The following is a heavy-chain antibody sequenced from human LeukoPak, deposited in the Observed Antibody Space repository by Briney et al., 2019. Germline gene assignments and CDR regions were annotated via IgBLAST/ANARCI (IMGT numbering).Heavy chain of an antibody. CDR3: ARRYCSGGFCYSFDY. J-gene: IGHJ4*02. D-gene: IGHD2-15*01. CDR1: GFTFSSSA. V-gene: IGHV3-23*01. CDR2: ISDNGAFT. Sequence: GGSLRLSCAASGFTFSSSAMNWVRQAPGKGLEWVSSISDNGAFTYYADSVKGRFTISRDNSKNTLYLQVNSLRAEDTAVYYCARRYCSGGFCYSFDYWGQGTLVTVSS.